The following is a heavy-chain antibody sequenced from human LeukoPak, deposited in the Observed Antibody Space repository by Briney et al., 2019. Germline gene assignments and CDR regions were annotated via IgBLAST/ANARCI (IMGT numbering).Heavy chain of an antibody. Sequence: ASVKVSCKASGYTFTGYYMHWVRQAPGQGLEWMGWINPNSGGTNYAQKFQGRVTMTRDTSISTAYMELSRLRSDDTAVYYCASGEKSYDSSGYYFYYYYGMDVWGQGTTVTVSS. CDR3: ASGEKSYDSSGYYFYYYYGMDV. D-gene: IGHD3-22*01. CDR2: INPNSGGT. CDR1: GYTFTGYY. V-gene: IGHV1-2*02. J-gene: IGHJ6*02.